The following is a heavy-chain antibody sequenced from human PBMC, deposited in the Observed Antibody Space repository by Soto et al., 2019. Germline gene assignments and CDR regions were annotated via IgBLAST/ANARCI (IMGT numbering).Heavy chain of an antibody. CDR2: ISHIGST. V-gene: IGHV4-4*02. D-gene: IGHD5-12*01. CDR3: ARRIKRPRYSGYETPDYYYYYGMDV. CDR1: GGSISSSNW. Sequence: QVQLQESGPGLVKPSGTLSLTCAVSGGSISSSNWWSWVRQPPGRGLAWIGEISHIGSTNYNPSLKSPVTISVDKSKNQFSLKLSSVTAADTAVYDCARRIKRPRYSGYETPDYYYYYGMDVWGQGTTVTVSS. J-gene: IGHJ6*02.